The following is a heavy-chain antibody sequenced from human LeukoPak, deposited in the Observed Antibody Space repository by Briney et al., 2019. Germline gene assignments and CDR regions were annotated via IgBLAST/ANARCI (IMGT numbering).Heavy chain of an antibody. D-gene: IGHD4-11*01. J-gene: IGHJ4*02. CDR3: ARDSAVTLIDY. V-gene: IGHV4-39*07. CDR1: GGSISSSSYY. CDR2: IYYSGST. Sequence: SETLSLTCTVSGGSISSSSYYWGWIRQPPGKGLEWIGSIYYSGSTYYNPSLKSRVTISVDTSKNQFSLKLSSVTAADTAVYYCARDSAVTLIDYWGQGTLVTVSS.